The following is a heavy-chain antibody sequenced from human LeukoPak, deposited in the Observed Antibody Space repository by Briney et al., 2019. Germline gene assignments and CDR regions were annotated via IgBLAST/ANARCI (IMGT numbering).Heavy chain of an antibody. V-gene: IGHV1-46*01. CDR2: INPSAGNT. D-gene: IGHD4-17*01. CDR3: ARGKYGDWYFDY. Sequence: ASVKVSCKASGYTFISYYMYWVRQAPGHGLEWMGFINPSAGNTAYAQKFQGRVTMTRDTSTSTVYMDLTSLRSDDTAVYYCARGKYGDWYFDYWGQGSLVTVSS. CDR1: GYTFISYY. J-gene: IGHJ4*01.